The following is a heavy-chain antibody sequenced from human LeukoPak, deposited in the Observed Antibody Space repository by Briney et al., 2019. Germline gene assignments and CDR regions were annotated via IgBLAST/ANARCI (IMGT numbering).Heavy chain of an antibody. CDR3: TKYYYDTRGYSRYFDY. J-gene: IGHJ4*02. Sequence: GGSLRLSCTASGFTFGDYAMSWVRQAPGKGLEWVGFIRNKAYGGTTEYAASVKGRFTISRDDSMSIAYLQMNSLKAEDTAVYYCTKYYYDTRGYSRYFDYWGQGTLVTVSS. CDR1: GFTFGDYA. V-gene: IGHV3-49*04. CDR2: IRNKAYGGTT. D-gene: IGHD3-22*01.